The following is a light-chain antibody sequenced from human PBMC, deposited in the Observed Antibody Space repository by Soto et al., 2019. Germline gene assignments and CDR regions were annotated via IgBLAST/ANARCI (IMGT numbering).Light chain of an antibody. J-gene: IGLJ2*01. CDR1: ASNIGRDP. CDR2: RND. V-gene: IGLV1-47*01. CDR3: AAWDDSLSGVV. Sequence: QSVLTQPPSASGAPGQRVTISCSGSASNIGRDPVNWYQQVPGTAPKLLIYRNDQRPSGVPDRFSGSMSGTAASLAIGGLRSEDEADYYCAAWDDSLSGVVFGGGTQLTVL.